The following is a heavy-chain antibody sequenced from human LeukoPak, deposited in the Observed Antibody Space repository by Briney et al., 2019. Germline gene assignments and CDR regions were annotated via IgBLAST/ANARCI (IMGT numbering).Heavy chain of an antibody. V-gene: IGHV4-38-2*02. CDR1: GYSISSGYY. Sequence: SETLSLTCAVSGYSISSGYYWGWIRQPPGKGLEWIGSIYHSGSTYYNPSLKSRVTISVDTSKNQFSLKLSSVTAADTAVYYCARDQGYGDYGVDYWGQGTLVTVSS. D-gene: IGHD4-17*01. J-gene: IGHJ4*02. CDR2: IYHSGST. CDR3: ARDQGYGDYGVDY.